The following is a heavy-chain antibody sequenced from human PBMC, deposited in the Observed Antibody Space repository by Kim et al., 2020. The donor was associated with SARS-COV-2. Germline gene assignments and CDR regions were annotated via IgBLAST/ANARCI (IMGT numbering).Heavy chain of an antibody. V-gene: IGHV3-33*01. Sequence: GGSLRLSCAASGFTFSSYGMHWVRQAPGKGLEWVAVIWYDGSNKYYADSVKGRFTISRDNSKNTLYLQMNSLRAEDTAVYYCARDRYSSGWYVNYWGQGTLVTVSS. CDR1: GFTFSSYG. CDR3: ARDRYSSGWYVNY. CDR2: IWYDGSNK. J-gene: IGHJ4*02. D-gene: IGHD6-19*01.